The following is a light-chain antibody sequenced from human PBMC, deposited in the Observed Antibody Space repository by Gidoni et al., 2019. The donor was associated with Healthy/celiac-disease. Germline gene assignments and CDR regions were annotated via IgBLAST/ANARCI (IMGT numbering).Light chain of an antibody. V-gene: IGKV2-28*01. J-gene: IGKJ4*01. Sequence: DIVMTQSPLSLPVTPGEPASISFRSSHSLLHSNGYNYLDWYLQKPGQSPQLLIYLGSNRASGVPDRFSCSGSGTDFTLKISRVEAEDVGVYYCMQALQTLFGGGTKVEIK. CDR1: HSLLHSNGYNY. CDR3: MQALQTL. CDR2: LGS.